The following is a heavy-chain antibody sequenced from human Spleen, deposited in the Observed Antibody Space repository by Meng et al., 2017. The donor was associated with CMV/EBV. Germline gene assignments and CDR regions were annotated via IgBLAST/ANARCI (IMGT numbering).Heavy chain of an antibody. CDR1: GFTFRDYW. V-gene: IGHV3-7*01. CDR2: IKSDGTEK. CDR3: ARGWQCTSTSCYSDISYYYGMDV. J-gene: IGHJ6*02. D-gene: IGHD2-2*01. Sequence: ETLSLTCATSGFTFRDYWMNWVRQAPGRGREWVANIKSDGTEKNYVDSVKGRFTISRDNAKNSLNLQMSNLRAEDTGVYYRARGWQCTSTSCYSDISYYYGMDVWGQGTTVTVSS.